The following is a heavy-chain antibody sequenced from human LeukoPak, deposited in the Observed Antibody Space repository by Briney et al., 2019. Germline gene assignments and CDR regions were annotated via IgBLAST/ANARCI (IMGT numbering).Heavy chain of an antibody. V-gene: IGHV4-61*05. CDR1: GGSISSSSYY. CDR3: ARDWGSYWFDY. J-gene: IGHJ4*02. D-gene: IGHD1-26*01. Sequence: SETLSLTCTVSGGSISSSSYYWGWIRQPPGKGLEWIGYISYSGSTNSHPSLKSRVTISVDMSKPQFYLELSSVTAADTAVYYCARDWGSYWFDYWGQGTLVTVSS. CDR2: ISYSGST.